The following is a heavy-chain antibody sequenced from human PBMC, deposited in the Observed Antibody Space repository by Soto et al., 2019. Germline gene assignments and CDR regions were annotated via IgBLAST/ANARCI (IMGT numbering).Heavy chain of an antibody. Sequence: QVQLVESGGGLVKPGSLRLSCAASGFSFSDYQMSWIRQAPGKGLEWVSYISSRSTTIYYADSVKGRFTVSRDNARNSLYLHMNSLRAEDTAVYYCARISSSSLLDYWGQGTLVTVSS. J-gene: IGHJ4*02. CDR2: ISSRSTTI. CDR3: ARISSSSLLDY. V-gene: IGHV3-11*01. D-gene: IGHD6-6*01. CDR1: GFSFSDYQ.